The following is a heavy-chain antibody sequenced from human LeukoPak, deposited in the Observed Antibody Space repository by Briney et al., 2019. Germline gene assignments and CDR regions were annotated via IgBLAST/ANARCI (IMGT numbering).Heavy chain of an antibody. CDR1: GFTFSSYS. J-gene: IGHJ4*02. CDR3: ARAIVRAQGEFDY. Sequence: GGSLRLSCAASGFTFSSYSMNWVRQAPGKGLEWVSSISSSSSYIYYADSVKGRFTISRDNAKNSLYLQMNSLRAEDTAVYYCARAIVRAQGEFDYWGQGTLVTVSS. V-gene: IGHV3-21*01. D-gene: IGHD2-21*01. CDR2: ISSSSSYI.